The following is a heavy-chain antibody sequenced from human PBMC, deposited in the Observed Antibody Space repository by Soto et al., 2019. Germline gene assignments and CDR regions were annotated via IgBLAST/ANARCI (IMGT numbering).Heavy chain of an antibody. CDR3: VRSLDIFVFPADDGIRVNRAVSAFLLNRSSDL. CDR2: LTGSGINT. V-gene: IGHV3-23*01. Sequence: PGKELEWFSALTGSGINTYYADSLKGRFTISRDNSKNTLYLQLYSLRAEDTALYYCVRSLDIFVFPADDGIRVNRAVSAFLLNRSSDL. J-gene: IGHJ2*01. D-gene: IGHD3-9*01.